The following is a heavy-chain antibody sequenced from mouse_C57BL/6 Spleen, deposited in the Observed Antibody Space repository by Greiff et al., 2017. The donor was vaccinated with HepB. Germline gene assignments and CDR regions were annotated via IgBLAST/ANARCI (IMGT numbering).Heavy chain of an antibody. J-gene: IGHJ2*01. CDR1: GYAFSSSW. CDR2: IYPGDGDT. CDR3: ARSGYYFDY. Sequence: QVQLQQSGPELVKPGASVKISCKASGYAFSSSWMNWVKQRPGKGLEWIGRIYPGDGDTNYNGKFKGKATLTVDKSSSTAYMQLSSLTSEDSAVYFCARSGYYFDYWGQGTTLTVSS. D-gene: IGHD3-2*02. V-gene: IGHV1-82*01.